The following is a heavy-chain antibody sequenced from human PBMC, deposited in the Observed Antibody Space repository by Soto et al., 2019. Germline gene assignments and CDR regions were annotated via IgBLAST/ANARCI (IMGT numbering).Heavy chain of an antibody. J-gene: IGHJ3*02. CDR2: IIPVIDTA. CDR3: ARGSGADAFDI. Sequence: QVQLVQSGAEVKKPGSSVKVSCKVSGGTFNIRWVRQAPGQGLEWMGGIIPVIDTANYARKFQGRVVIGADRATNIVDMELMSLTLEDTAVYYCARGSGADAFDIWGQGTMVTFS. D-gene: IGHD7-27*01. V-gene: IGHV1-69*06. CDR1: GGTFN.